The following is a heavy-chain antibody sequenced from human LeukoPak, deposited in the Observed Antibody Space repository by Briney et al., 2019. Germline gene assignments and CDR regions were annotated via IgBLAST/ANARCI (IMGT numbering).Heavy chain of an antibody. V-gene: IGHV1-69*06. CDR1: GGTFRSYA. CDR3: ARLFVVAYPAD. D-gene: IGHD3-3*01. J-gene: IGHJ4*02. CDR2: IIPNFGTG. Sequence: ASVRVSCKESGGTFRSYAISWVRQAPGEGVEWMGGIIPNFGTGNYAQTLQGRVTITAEKSTRTAYMEMSRVREEETGVYYSARLFVVAYPADGGQATLVTVPS.